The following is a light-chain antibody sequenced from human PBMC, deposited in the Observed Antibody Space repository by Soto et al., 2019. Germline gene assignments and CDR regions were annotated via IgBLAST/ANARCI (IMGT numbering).Light chain of an antibody. Sequence: EIVMTQSPSTLSVSAGDRATISCKASQSVSSYLDWYQQKPGKAPRLLIYDASNRATGIPARFSGSGSGTAFTLTITSLEPEDFAVYYCHQRSNCPSTFGGGTKVEIK. J-gene: IGKJ4*01. CDR3: HQRSNCPST. V-gene: IGKV3-11*01. CDR2: DAS. CDR1: QSVSSY.